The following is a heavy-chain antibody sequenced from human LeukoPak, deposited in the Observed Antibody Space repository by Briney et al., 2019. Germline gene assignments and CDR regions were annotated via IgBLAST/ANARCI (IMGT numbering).Heavy chain of an antibody. Sequence: PGGSLRLSCEASGFVFSDYSMNWVRQAPGKGLEWVSYVSNSGSSTYYADSVKGRFTISRDNDKTSVYLQMNSLRAEDTAVYYCARLNYDSSGYFFDYWGQGTLVTVSS. CDR2: VSNSGSST. CDR1: GFVFSDYS. D-gene: IGHD3-22*01. J-gene: IGHJ4*02. V-gene: IGHV3-48*01. CDR3: ARLNYDSSGYFFDY.